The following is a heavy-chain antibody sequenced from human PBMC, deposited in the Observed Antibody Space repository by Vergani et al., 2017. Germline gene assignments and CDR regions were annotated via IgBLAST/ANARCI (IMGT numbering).Heavy chain of an antibody. CDR1: GGTFSSYA. V-gene: IGHV1-69*06. D-gene: IGHD3-22*01. J-gene: IGHJ6*02. CDR2: IIPIFGTA. CDR3: ACNLYSSGYYAIYYYGLDV. Sequence: QVQLVQSGAEVKKPGSSVKVSCKASGGTFSSYAISWVRQAPGQGLEWMGGIIPIFGTANYAQKFQGRVTITTDKSTSTAYMELSSLRSEDTAVYYCACNLYSSGYYAIYYYGLDVWGQGTTVTVSS.